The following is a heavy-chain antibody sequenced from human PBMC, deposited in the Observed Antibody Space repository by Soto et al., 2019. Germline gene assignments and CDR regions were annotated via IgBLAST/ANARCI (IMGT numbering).Heavy chain of an antibody. Sequence: PGGSLRLSCAASGFTFSSYGMHWVRQAPGKGLEWVAVIWYDGSNKYYADSVKGRFTISRDNSKNTLYLQMNSLRAEDTAVYYCASPPPYCSGGSCYLPFDYWGQGTLVTVSS. J-gene: IGHJ4*02. CDR2: IWYDGSNK. CDR1: GFTFSSYG. D-gene: IGHD2-15*01. CDR3: ASPPPYCSGGSCYLPFDY. V-gene: IGHV3-33*01.